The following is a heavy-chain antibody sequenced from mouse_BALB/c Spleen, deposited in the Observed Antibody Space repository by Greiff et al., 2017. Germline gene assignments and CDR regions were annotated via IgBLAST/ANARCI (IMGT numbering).Heavy chain of an antibody. CDR2: INPSTGYT. CDR1: GYTFTSYW. J-gene: IGHJ2*01. D-gene: IGHD2-14*01. Sequence: VKVVESGAELAKPGASVKMSCKASGYTFTSYWMHWVKQRPGQGLEWIGYINPSTGYTEYNQKFKDKATLTADKSSSTAYMQLSSLTSEDSAVYYCAPRGAVRPYYFDYWGQGTTLTVSS. V-gene: IGHV1-7*01. CDR3: APRGAVRPYYFDY.